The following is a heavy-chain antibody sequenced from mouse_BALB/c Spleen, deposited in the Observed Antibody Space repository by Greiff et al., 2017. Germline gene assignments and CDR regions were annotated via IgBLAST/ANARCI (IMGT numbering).Heavy chain of an antibody. Sequence: EVQGVESGGGLVKPGGSLKLSCAASGFTFSDYYMYWVRQTPEKRLEWVATISDGGSYTYYPDSVKGRFTISRDNAKNNLYLQMSSLKSEDTAMYYCANGNYEAWFAYWGQGTLVTVSA. CDR1: GFTFSDYY. CDR2: ISDGGSYT. D-gene: IGHD2-1*01. J-gene: IGHJ3*01. V-gene: IGHV5-4*02. CDR3: ANGNYEAWFAY.